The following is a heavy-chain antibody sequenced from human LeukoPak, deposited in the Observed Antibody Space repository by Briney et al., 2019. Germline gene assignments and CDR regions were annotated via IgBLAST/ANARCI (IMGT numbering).Heavy chain of an antibody. CDR3: ARDLSIAMVRGGLDY. J-gene: IGHJ4*02. Sequence: GGSLRLSCAASGFTFSSYAMSWVRQAPGKGLEWVSGINWNGGSTGYADSVKGRFTISRDNAKNSLYLQMNSLRAEDTALYYCARDLSIAMVRGGLDYWGQGTLVTVSS. CDR2: INWNGGST. D-gene: IGHD3-10*01. CDR1: GFTFSSYA. V-gene: IGHV3-20*04.